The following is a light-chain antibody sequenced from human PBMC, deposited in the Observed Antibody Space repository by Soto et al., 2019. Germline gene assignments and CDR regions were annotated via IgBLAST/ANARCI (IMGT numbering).Light chain of an antibody. J-gene: IGLJ1*01. V-gene: IGLV1-44*01. CDR3: AAWDDSLEEYV. Sequence: QSVLTQPPSASGTPGQRVTISFSGSSSNIGSKSVNWYQQFPGTAPKLLIYSSIYRPSGVPARMSASKSGTSASLAISGLQSEDEADYFCAAWDDSLEEYVFGTGTKVTVL. CDR2: SSI. CDR1: SSNIGSKS.